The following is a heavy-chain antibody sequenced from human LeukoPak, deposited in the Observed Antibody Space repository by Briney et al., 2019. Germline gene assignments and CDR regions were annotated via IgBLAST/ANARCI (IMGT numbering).Heavy chain of an antibody. V-gene: IGHV3-66*01. J-gene: IGHJ6*02. D-gene: IGHD6-19*01. CDR3: ARIQCVGACQWVGGVLDV. CDR2: IYTGGNT. Sequence: GGSLRLSCAASGFIVSHKYMAWVRQAPGKGLEWLSIIYTGGNTVSAESVKGRFSISRDDSRNTVHLQMNNLRDDDTAVYYCARIQCVGACQWVGGVLDVWGQGTTVTVSS. CDR1: GFIVSHKY.